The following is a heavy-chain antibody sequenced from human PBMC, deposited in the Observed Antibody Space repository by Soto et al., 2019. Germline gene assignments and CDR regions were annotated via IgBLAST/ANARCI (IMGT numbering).Heavy chain of an antibody. CDR3: AKVLTPNIGTHCGGDCCLDY. Sequence: HPGGSLRLSCAASGFTFSSYAMSWVRQAPGKGLEWVSAISGSGGGTYYADSVKGRFTISRDNSKNTLYLQMNSLRAEDTAVYYCAKVLTPNIGTHCGGDCCLDYWGQGTLVTVSS. CDR2: ISGSGGGT. CDR1: GFTFSSYA. V-gene: IGHV3-23*01. D-gene: IGHD2-21*02. J-gene: IGHJ4*02.